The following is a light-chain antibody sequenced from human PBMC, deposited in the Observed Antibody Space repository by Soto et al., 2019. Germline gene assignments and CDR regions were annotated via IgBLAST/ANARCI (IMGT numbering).Light chain of an antibody. CDR3: QSYDTSLRAWV. CDR2: GNN. Sequence: QSVLTQPPSVSGAPGQRVTISCTGGSSNIGAGYDVHWYRQFPGTAPKLLVYGNNNRPSGISDRFSASKSGSSASLAITGLQAEDEAAYYCQSYDTSLRAWVFGGGTKLTVL. J-gene: IGLJ3*02. V-gene: IGLV1-40*01. CDR1: SSNIGAGYD.